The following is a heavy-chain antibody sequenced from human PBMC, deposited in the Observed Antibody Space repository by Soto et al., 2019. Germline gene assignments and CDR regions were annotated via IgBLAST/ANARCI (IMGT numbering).Heavy chain of an antibody. CDR1: GGTLSNYG. Sequence: QVQLVQSGAEVKKPGSSVKVSCKASGGTLSNYGISWVRQAPGQGLEWMGGIIPVFGTANYAQKFQGRVTCTADESTTPVYVDVCSLRSDDTAVYYCARGDATKIVVTTYYGMDVWGQGTTVTVSS. J-gene: IGHJ6*02. CDR2: IIPVFGTA. V-gene: IGHV1-69*12. D-gene: IGHD4-17*01. CDR3: ARGDATKIVVTTYYGMDV.